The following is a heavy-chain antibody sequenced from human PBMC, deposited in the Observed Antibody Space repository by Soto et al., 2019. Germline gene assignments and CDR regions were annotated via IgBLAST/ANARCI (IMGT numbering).Heavy chain of an antibody. J-gene: IGHJ6*02. CDR3: AMGPFDYDGSGSPDYYYGMDV. D-gene: IGHD3-10*01. V-gene: IGHV4-31*03. CDR2: LYYSGST. Sequence: QVQLQESGPGLVKPSQTLSLTCTVSGGSISSGGYYWSWIRQHPGKGLEWIGYLYYSGSTYYNPSLKSRVTISVDTSKNQFPLKLSSVTAADTAVYYCAMGPFDYDGSGSPDYYYGMDVWGQGTTVTVSS. CDR1: GGSISSGGYY.